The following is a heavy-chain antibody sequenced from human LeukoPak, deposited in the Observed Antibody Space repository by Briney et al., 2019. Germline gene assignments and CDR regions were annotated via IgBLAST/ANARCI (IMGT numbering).Heavy chain of an antibody. CDR1: GYTFTSYG. CDR3: ASMNSNHYAFDI. Sequence: ASVKVSCKASGYTFTSYGISWVRQAPGQGLEWMGWISAYNGNTNYAQKLQGRVTMTTDTSTSTAYMELSSLRSEDTAVYYCASMNSNHYAFDIWGQGTMVTVSS. V-gene: IGHV1-18*01. D-gene: IGHD4-11*01. CDR2: ISAYNGNT. J-gene: IGHJ3*02.